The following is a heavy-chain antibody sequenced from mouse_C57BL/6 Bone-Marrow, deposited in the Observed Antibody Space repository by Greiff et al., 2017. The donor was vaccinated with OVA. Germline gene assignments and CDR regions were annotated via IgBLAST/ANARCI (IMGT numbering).Heavy chain of an antibody. Sequence: DVKLVESGGDLVKPGGSLKLSCAASGFTFSSYGMSWVRQTPDKRLEWVATISSGGSYTYYPDSVKGRFTISRDNAKNTLYLQMSSLKSEDTAMYYCARRDYYGSSPPFAYWGQGTLVTVSA. CDR3: ARRDYYGSSPPFAY. CDR2: ISSGGSYT. V-gene: IGHV5-6*02. J-gene: IGHJ3*01. D-gene: IGHD1-1*01. CDR1: GFTFSSYG.